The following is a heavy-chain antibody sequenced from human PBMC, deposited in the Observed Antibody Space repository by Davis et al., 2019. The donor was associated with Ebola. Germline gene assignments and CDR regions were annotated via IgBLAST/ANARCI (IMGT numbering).Heavy chain of an antibody. Sequence: PGGSLRLSCAASGFTFSSYAMHWVRQAPGKGLEWVAVISYDGSNKYYADSVKGRFTISRDNSKNTLYLQMNSLRAEDTAVYYCARGGPHIVVVIALHDYWGQGTLVTVSS. CDR3: ARGGPHIVVVIALHDY. J-gene: IGHJ4*02. CDR1: GFTFSSYA. CDR2: ISYDGSNK. D-gene: IGHD2-21*01. V-gene: IGHV3-30-3*01.